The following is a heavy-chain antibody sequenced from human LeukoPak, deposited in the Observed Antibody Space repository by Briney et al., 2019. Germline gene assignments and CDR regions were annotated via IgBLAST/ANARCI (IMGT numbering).Heavy chain of an antibody. CDR1: GGSISSGDYF. J-gene: IGHJ6*02. D-gene: IGHD5-18*01. CDR3: VSHPYSSYYYHMDV. CDR2: IYYSGSA. V-gene: IGHV4-30-4*01. Sequence: PSETLSLTCTVSGGSISSGDYFWSWIRQPPGKGLEWIGYIYYSGSAYYNPSLKSRVTISVDTSKNQFSLKVSSVSAADTGVYYCVSHPYSSYYYHMDVWGRGTTVTVSS.